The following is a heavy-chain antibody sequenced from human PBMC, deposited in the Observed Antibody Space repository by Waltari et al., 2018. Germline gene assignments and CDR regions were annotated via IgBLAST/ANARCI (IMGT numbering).Heavy chain of an antibody. CDR1: DYSIGRGYY. D-gene: IGHD2-8*01. Sequence: QVQLQESGPALVRPSETLSLTCVVSDYSIGRGYYWGRIRQAPGKGLEWIANIYHEGNTYYNPSLKSRVAISMDTSENQFSLKLRSVTATDTAVYYCARLALGYCTSPRCRQNESWGQGTLVTVSS. V-gene: IGHV4-38-2*01. CDR3: ARLALGYCTSPRCRQNES. CDR2: IYHEGNT. J-gene: IGHJ5*02.